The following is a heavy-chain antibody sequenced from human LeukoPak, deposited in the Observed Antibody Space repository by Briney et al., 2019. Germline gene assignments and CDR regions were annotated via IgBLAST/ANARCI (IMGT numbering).Heavy chain of an antibody. CDR2: IYYSGST. J-gene: IGHJ4*02. D-gene: IGHD3-16*01. CDR3: ARDNAMGFDY. CDR1: GGSISSSSYY. Sequence: SETLSLTCTVSGGSISSSSYYWGWIRQPPGKGLEWIGYIYYSGSTNYNPSLKSRVTISVDTSKNQFSLKLSSVTAADTAVYYCARDNAMGFDYWGQGTLVTVSS. V-gene: IGHV4-61*01.